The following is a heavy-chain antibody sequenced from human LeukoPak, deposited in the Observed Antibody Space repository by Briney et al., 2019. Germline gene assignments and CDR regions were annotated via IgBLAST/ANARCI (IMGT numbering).Heavy chain of an antibody. CDR2: NYSGGST. J-gene: IGHJ6*02. V-gene: IGHV3-66*01. CDR3: ARESSSWPHYYYYGMDV. D-gene: IGHD6-13*01. CDR1: GFTFSSYA. Sequence: QSGGSLRLSCAASGFTFSSYAMHWVRQAPGKGLEWVSVNYSGGSTYYADSVKGRFTISRDNSKNTLYLQMNSLRAEDTAVYYCARESSSWPHYYYYGMDVWGQGTTVTVSS.